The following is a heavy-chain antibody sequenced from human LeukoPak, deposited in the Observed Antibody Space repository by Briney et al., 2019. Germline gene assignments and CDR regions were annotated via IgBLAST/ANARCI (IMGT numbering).Heavy chain of an antibody. D-gene: IGHD3-10*01. V-gene: IGHV4-34*01. Sequence: PSETLSLTGAVYGGSFSDYYWAWIRHPPGKGLELMGEINHNGGINYNPSLKSRVTLSLDTSMNHFSLRLTSVTAADTGVYYCARGFLAHFYGSSSHDYWGQGTLVSVSS. CDR1: GGSFSDYY. CDR2: INHNGGI. J-gene: IGHJ4*02. CDR3: ARGFLAHFYGSSSHDY.